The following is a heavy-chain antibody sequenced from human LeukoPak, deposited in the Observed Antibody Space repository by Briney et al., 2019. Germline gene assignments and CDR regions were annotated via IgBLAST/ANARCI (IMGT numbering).Heavy chain of an antibody. CDR2: IYYSGST. V-gene: IGHV4-39*01. CDR3: ARVRGIAVAGSRDYFDY. D-gene: IGHD6-19*01. CDR1: GGSISSSSYY. J-gene: IGHJ4*02. Sequence: PSETLSLTCTVSGGSISSSSYYWGWIRQPPGKGLEWIGSIYYSGSTYYNPSLKSRVTISVDTSKNQFSLKLSSVTAADTAVYYCARVRGIAVAGSRDYFDYWGQGTLVTVSS.